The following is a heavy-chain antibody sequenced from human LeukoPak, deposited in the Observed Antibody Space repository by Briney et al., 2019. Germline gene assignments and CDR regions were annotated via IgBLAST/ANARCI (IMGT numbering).Heavy chain of an antibody. CDR2: ITVYNGNT. Sequence: GASVKVSCKASGYNFRSFGISWVRQAPGQGLEWMGWITVYNGNTNYAQRLQGRVTMTTDTSTSTAYMDLRSLRSDDTAVYYCARGNAAFKADYFDYWGQGTLVTVSS. J-gene: IGHJ4*02. D-gene: IGHD6-13*01. CDR3: ARGNAAFKADYFDY. CDR1: GYNFRSFG. V-gene: IGHV1-18*01.